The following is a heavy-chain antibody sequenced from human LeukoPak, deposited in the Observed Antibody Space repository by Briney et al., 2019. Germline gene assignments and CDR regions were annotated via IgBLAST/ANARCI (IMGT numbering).Heavy chain of an antibody. D-gene: IGHD5-24*01. V-gene: IGHV3-66*01. CDR2: IYSGGST. CDR1: GITVSSNY. CDR3: ARGSRDGYGMFDP. J-gene: IGHJ5*02. Sequence: GGSLRLSCAASGITVSSNYMSWVRQAPGKGLEWVSVIYSGGSTYYADSVKGRFTISRDNSKNTLYLQMNSLRAEDTAVYYCARGSRDGYGMFDPWGQGTLVTVST.